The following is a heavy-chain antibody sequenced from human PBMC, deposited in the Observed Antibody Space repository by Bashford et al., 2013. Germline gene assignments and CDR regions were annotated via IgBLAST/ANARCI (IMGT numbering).Heavy chain of an antibody. D-gene: IGHD3-10*01. J-gene: IGHJ6*01. V-gene: IGHV4-31*03. CDR3: ARAKTAIYGSGSYTHAYYYYGMDV. CDR1: GGLHQQWWVTT. CDR2: SIYSGST. Sequence: SETRVPSPALSLGGLHQQWWVTTGSWDPPAPREGPGVGLGTSIYSGSTYYNPSLKSRVTISVDTSKNQFSLKLSSVTAADTAVYYCARAKTAIYGSGSYTHAYYYYGMDVWGPKGPTVTPSPQ.